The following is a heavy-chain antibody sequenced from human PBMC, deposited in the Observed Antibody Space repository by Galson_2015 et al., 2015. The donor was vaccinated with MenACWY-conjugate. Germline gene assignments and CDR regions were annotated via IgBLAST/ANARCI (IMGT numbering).Heavy chain of an antibody. J-gene: IGHJ5*02. CDR1: GTTFSNVW. Sequence: SLRLSCAASGTTFSNVWMSWVRQAPGKELEWVARIKCKTDGGTTDYATPVKGRFTISRDDSTNTLYLQMNSLKTEDTAVYFCTRDRDVGGARWWFDPWGQGTLVTVSS. CDR3: TRDRDVGGARWWFDP. V-gene: IGHV3-15*01. CDR2: IKCKTDGGTT. D-gene: IGHD3-16*01.